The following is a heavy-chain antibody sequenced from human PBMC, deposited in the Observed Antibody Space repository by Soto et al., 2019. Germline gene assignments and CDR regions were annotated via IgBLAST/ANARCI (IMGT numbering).Heavy chain of an antibody. CDR1: GFTFSSYA. J-gene: IGHJ4*02. V-gene: IGHV3-23*01. D-gene: IGHD2-2*01. CDR2: ISGSGGST. Sequence: EVQLLESGGGLVQPGGSLRLSCAASGFTFSSYAMTWVRQAPGKGLEWVSAISGSGGSTYYADSVKGRFTISRDHSKNKLYLQMTGQRRETRAVYYWALQEGTITLGVPAALQDYWGQGTLVNLS. CDR3: ALQEGTITLGVPAALQDY.